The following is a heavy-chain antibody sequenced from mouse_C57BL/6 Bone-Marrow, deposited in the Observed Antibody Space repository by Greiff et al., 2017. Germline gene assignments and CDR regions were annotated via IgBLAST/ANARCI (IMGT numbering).Heavy chain of an antibody. D-gene: IGHD1-1*01. CDR1: GFTFSSYG. V-gene: IGHV5-6*01. CDR2: ISSGGSYT. CDR3: ARRGYYGSIFYWYFDV. Sequence: VQLQQSGGDLVKPGGSLKLSCAASGFTFSSYGMSWVRQTPDKRLEWVATISSGGSYTYYPDSVKGRFTISRDNAKNTLYLQMSSLKSEDTAIYYCARRGYYGSIFYWYFDVWGTGTTVTVSS. J-gene: IGHJ1*03.